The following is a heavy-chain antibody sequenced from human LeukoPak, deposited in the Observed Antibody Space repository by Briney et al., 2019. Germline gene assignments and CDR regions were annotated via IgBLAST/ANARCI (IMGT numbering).Heavy chain of an antibody. CDR1: GFTFSSYA. J-gene: IGHJ3*02. D-gene: IGHD1-26*01. CDR2: ISYDGSNK. Sequence: PGGSLRLSCAASGFTFSSYAMHWVRQGPGKGLEWVAVISYDGSNKYYADSVKGRFTISRDNSKNTLYLQMNSLRAEDTAVYYCASARMGADAFDIWGQGTMVTVSS. CDR3: ASARMGADAFDI. V-gene: IGHV3-30-3*01.